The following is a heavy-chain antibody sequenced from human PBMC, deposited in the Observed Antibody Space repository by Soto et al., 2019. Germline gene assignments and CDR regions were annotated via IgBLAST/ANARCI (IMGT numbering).Heavy chain of an antibody. CDR3: AASIFFYGMDV. V-gene: IGHV5-51*01. CDR1: GYTLTNYW. J-gene: IGHJ6*02. CDR2: IYPGDSAT. Sequence: PGESLKISCKGSGYTLTNYWIGWVRQMPGKGLEWMGIIYPGDSATKYNPSFQGQVTISADKSITTTYLRWTSLKAADTPIYYCAASIFFYGMDVWGQGTTFTVPS.